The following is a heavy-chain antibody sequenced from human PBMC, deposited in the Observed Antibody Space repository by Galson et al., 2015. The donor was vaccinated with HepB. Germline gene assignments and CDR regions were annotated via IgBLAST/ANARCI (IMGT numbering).Heavy chain of an antibody. CDR2: ISIYDRHT. J-gene: IGHJ4*02. D-gene: IGHD3-3*02. V-gene: IGHV1-18*01. CDR3: SRGGLITVLANEGRGRFDY. Sequence: SVKVSCKASGYTFTRYGISWVRQAPGQGLEWMGWISIYDRHTDYAQKFQGRVTMTTDTSTTTAYMELTSLRSDDTAVYYCSRGGLITVLANEGRGRFDYWGQGTLITVSS. CDR1: GYTFTRYG.